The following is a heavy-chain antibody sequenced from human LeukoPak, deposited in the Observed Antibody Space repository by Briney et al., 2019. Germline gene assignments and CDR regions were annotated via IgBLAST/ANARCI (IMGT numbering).Heavy chain of an antibody. V-gene: IGHV3-20*04. Sequence: PGGSLRLSCAASGFTFDDYGMSWVRQAPGKGLEWASGLNWNGGTTAYAGSVKGRFTISRDNAKNSLYLQMNSLRAEDTALYYCARAYGGNSRSYYYYYYYMDVWGKGTTVTVSS. D-gene: IGHD4-23*01. CDR3: ARAYGGNSRSYYYYYYYMDV. CDR1: GFTFDDYG. J-gene: IGHJ6*03. CDR2: LNWNGGTT.